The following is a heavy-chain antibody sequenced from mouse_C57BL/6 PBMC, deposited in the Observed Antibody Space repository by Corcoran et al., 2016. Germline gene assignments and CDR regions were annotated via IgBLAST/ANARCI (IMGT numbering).Heavy chain of an antibody. CDR3: ARADYYGSSPWFAY. D-gene: IGHD1-1*01. J-gene: IGHJ3*01. CDR2: INTYSGVP. Sequence: QIQLVQSGPELKKPGETVKISCKASGYTFTTYRMSWVKQAPGKGLKWMGWINTYSGVPTYADDFKGRFDFSLETSASTAYLQINNLKNDDTATYFCARADYYGSSPWFAYWGQGTLVTVSA. CDR1: GYTFTTYR. V-gene: IGHV9-3*01.